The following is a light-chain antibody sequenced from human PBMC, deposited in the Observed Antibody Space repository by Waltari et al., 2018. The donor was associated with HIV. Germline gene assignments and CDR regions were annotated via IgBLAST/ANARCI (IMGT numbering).Light chain of an antibody. CDR2: DVS. CDR1: SCGVGGYHY. CDR3: SSYTSSSVV. J-gene: IGLJ2*01. Sequence: SALTQHASVSGSPRQSLTLACNGTSCGVGGYHYASWYQQHPGKVPKRMIYDVSKRPSGVSNRFSGSKSGNTASLTISGLQAEDEAEYYCSSYTSSSVVFGGGTKLTVL. V-gene: IGLV2-14*03.